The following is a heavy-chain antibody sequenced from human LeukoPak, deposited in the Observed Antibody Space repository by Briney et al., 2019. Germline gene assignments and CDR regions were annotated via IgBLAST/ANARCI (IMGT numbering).Heavy chain of an antibody. Sequence: SESLSLTCTVSGDSIRSNNYYWGWIRQPPGKGLEWIGSIYDTGSTFYNPSLKSRVIISVDTSKNQFSLKLSSVTAADTAVYYCQSRFLEWLLDYWGQGTLVTVSS. J-gene: IGHJ4*02. CDR3: QSRFLEWLLDY. V-gene: IGHV4-39*01. CDR1: GDSIRSNNYY. CDR2: IYDTGST. D-gene: IGHD3-3*01.